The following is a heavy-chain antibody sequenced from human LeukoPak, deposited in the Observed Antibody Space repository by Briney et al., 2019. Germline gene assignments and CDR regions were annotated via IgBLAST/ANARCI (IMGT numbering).Heavy chain of an antibody. CDR1: GFTFSTYG. CDR2: IWYDGSNK. D-gene: IGHD3-22*01. CDR3: AKEGGSGYYLD. V-gene: IGHV3-33*06. Sequence: GGSLRLSCAASGFTFSTYGMHWVRQAPGKGLEWVAVIWYDGSNKYYADSVKGRFTISRDNSKNTLYLQMNSLRAEDTAVYYCAKEGGSGYYLDWGQGTLVTVSS. J-gene: IGHJ4*02.